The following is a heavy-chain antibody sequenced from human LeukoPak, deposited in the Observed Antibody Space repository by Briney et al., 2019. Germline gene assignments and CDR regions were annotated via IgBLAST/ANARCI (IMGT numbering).Heavy chain of an antibody. J-gene: IGHJ4*02. CDR3: VMSWIRQQRDS. V-gene: IGHV3-30-3*01. Sequence: GGSLRLSCAASGFTFSSYAMHWVRQAPGKGLEWVAVISYDGSNKYYADSVKGRFTISRDNSKNTLYLQMNSLRAEDTAVYYCVMSWIRQQRDSWGQGTLVTVSS. CDR1: GFTFSSYA. CDR2: ISYDGSNK. D-gene: IGHD1-1*01.